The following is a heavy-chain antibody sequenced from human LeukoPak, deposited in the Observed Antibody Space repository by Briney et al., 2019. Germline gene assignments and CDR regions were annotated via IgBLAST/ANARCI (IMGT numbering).Heavy chain of an antibody. D-gene: IGHD2-2*01. J-gene: IGHJ6*02. V-gene: IGHV3-30*18. Sequence: PGRSLRLSCAASGFTFTSYGMHWVRQAPGKGLEWVAVISYDGSNKYYADSVKGRFTISRDNSKNTLYLQMNSLRAEDTAVYYCAKGVRYAIYGMDVWGQGTTVTVSS. CDR1: GFTFTSYG. CDR3: AKGVRYAIYGMDV. CDR2: ISYDGSNK.